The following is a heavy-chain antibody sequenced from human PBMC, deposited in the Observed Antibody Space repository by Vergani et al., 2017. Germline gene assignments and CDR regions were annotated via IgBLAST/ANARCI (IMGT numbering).Heavy chain of an antibody. CDR3: ARVAAAGPFDY. V-gene: IGHV3-33*08. J-gene: IGHJ4*02. Sequence: LQLVESGGGLVQPGGSLRLSCAASGSTVSGNYMTWVRQAPGKGLEWVAVIWYDGSNKYYADSVKGRFTISRDNSKNTLYLQMNSLRAEDTAVYYCARVAAAGPFDYWGQGTLVTVSS. D-gene: IGHD6-13*01. CDR1: GSTVSGNY. CDR2: IWYDGSNK.